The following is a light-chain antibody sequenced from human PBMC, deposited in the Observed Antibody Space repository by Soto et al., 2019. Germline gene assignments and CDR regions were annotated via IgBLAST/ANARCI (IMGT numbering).Light chain of an antibody. CDR2: TAS. CDR3: QKYDSVPWS. V-gene: IGKV1-27*01. CDR1: QGIGNS. J-gene: IGKJ1*01. Sequence: DIQMTQSPSSLSASVGDRVTITCRASQGIGNSLAWYQQKPGKVPKVLIYTASTLHSGVPSRFSGSGSGTDFTLTINSLQPEDVATYLCQKYDSVPWSFGQGTRVEI.